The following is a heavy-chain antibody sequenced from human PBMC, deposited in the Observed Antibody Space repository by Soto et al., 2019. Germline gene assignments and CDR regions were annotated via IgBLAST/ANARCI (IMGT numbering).Heavy chain of an antibody. Sequence: QVQLVESGGGVVQPGGSLRLSCAASGFTFSGYGMHWVRQSPGEGLEWVAILANDGSYQYYAESVKGRFTISRDNSKNTLYLQMDSLRPEDTAVYYCARRIGGSSYYPPDYWGQGTLVTVSS. V-gene: IGHV3-30*03. D-gene: IGHD1-26*01. CDR1: GFTFSGYG. CDR3: ARRIGGSSYYPPDY. CDR2: LANDGSYQ. J-gene: IGHJ4*02.